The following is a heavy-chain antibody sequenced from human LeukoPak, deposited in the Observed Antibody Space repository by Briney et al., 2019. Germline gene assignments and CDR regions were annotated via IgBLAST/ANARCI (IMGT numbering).Heavy chain of an antibody. CDR3: ARVLQSYDYVFGGEY. V-gene: IGHV4-38-2*01. Sequence: NPSETLSLTCAVSGYSISSGYYWGWIRQPPGKGLEWIGSIYHSGSTYYNPSLKSRVTISVDTSKNQFSLKLSSVTAADTAVYYCARVLQSYDYVFGGEYWGQGTLVTVSS. CDR1: GYSISSGYY. D-gene: IGHD3-16*01. J-gene: IGHJ4*02. CDR2: IYHSGST.